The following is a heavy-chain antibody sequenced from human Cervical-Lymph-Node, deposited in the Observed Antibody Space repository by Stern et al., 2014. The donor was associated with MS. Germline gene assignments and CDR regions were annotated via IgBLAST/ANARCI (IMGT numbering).Heavy chain of an antibody. CDR2: ISDDGIRK. V-gene: IGHV3-30*18. Sequence: VQLEESGGGVVQPGTSLRLSWVASRLIFSEYGMNWVRQAPGKGLEWVAVISDDGIRKHYADSVNGRVTIFRDNSKNTVYLQMNSLIAEDTAVYYCAKDIRFAPMDVWGQGTTVTVSS. J-gene: IGHJ6*02. CDR1: RLIFSEYG. CDR3: AKDIRFAPMDV. D-gene: IGHD3-3*01.